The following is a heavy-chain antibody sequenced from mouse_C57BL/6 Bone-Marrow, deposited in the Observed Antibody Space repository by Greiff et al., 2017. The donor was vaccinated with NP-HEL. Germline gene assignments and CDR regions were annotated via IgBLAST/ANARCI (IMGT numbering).Heavy chain of an antibody. J-gene: IGHJ3*01. CDR2: INPNNGGT. Sequence: EVQLQQSGPELVKPGASVKMSCKASGYTFTDYNMHWVKQSHGKSLEWIGYINPNNGGTSYNQKFKGKATLTVNKSSSTAYMELRSLTSEDSAVYYCARERVYYGSSYGWFAYWGQGTLVTVSA. CDR1: GYTFTDYN. CDR3: ARERVYYGSSYGWFAY. V-gene: IGHV1-22*01. D-gene: IGHD1-1*01.